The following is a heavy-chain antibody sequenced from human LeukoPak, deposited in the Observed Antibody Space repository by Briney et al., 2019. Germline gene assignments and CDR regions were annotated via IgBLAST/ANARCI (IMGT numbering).Heavy chain of an antibody. CDR1: GVNLRDHA. CDR3: TKDVLAGGLDY. Sequence: GGSLRLSCAVSGVNLRDHAMHWVRQVPGKGLEWVSGIYWDGRTDCADSVRGRFTTSRDNAKNSLYLQMNSLRVEDTALYYCTKDVLAGGLDYWGPGTLVTVSS. CDR2: IYWDGRT. J-gene: IGHJ4*01. V-gene: IGHV3-9*01. D-gene: IGHD3-3*02.